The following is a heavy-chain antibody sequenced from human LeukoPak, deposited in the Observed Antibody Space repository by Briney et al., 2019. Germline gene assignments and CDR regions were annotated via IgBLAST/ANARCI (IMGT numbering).Heavy chain of an antibody. CDR1: GFTVSSNY. CDR3: ARGITGPNGLDV. V-gene: IGHV3-53*01. Sequence: GGSLRLSCVASGFTVSSNYMSWVRQAPGKGLEWVSVIYSGGNTYCADSVKGRFTTSRDTSKNTLYLQMNSLRAADTAVYYCARGITGPNGLDVWGHGTTVPVSS. J-gene: IGHJ6*02. D-gene: IGHD1-14*01. CDR2: IYSGGNT.